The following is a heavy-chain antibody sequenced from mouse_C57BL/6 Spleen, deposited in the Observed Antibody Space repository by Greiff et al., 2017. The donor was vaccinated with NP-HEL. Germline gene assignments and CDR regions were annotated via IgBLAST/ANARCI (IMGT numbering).Heavy chain of an antibody. D-gene: IGHD2-1*01. CDR1: GYTFTSYW. V-gene: IGHV1-80*01. CDR3: ARWDGNYFDY. Sequence: QVQLKQPGAELVKPGASVKLSCKASGYTFTSYWMHWVKQRPGKGLEWIGQIYPGDGDTNYNGKFKGKATLTADKSSSTADMQLSSLTSEDSAGYFCARWDGNYFDYWGQGTTLTVSS. J-gene: IGHJ2*01. CDR2: IYPGDGDT.